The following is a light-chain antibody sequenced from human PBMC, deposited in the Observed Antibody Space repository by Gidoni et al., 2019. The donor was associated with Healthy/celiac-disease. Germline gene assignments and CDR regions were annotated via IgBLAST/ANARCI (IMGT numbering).Light chain of an antibody. CDR2: RVS. CDR3: QVWDSSSYV. V-gene: IGLV3-9*01. J-gene: IGLJ1*01. Sequence: SYERTQPRSVSVALGQTARITCGGNNIGSKIVHWYQQKPGQAPVLVIYRVSNRPSGLPERFSCSNSGNTATLTISRAQAGDEAAYYCQVWDSSSYVFGTGTKVTVL. CDR1: NIGSKI.